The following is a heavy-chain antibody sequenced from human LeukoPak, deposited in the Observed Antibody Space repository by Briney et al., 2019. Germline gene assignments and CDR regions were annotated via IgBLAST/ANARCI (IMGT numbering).Heavy chain of an antibody. CDR3: ARDLAIFPYNWFDP. CDR2: IYTSGST. CDR1: GGSISTGSYY. V-gene: IGHV4-61*02. Sequence: SQTLSLTCTVSGGSISTGSYYWSWIRQPAGKGLEWIGRIYTSGSTIYNPSLKSRVTISIDTSNNQFSLKLSSVTAADTAVYYCARDLAIFPYNWFDPWGQGTLVTVSS. J-gene: IGHJ5*02. D-gene: IGHD3-3*01.